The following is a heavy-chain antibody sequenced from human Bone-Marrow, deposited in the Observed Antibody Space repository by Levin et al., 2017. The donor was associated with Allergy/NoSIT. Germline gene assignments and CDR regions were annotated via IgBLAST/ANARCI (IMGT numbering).Heavy chain of an antibody. V-gene: IGHV4-59*01. CDR1: DGSISIYY. J-gene: IGHJ4*02. CDR3: ARDKGYYFDY. CDR2: LYYSGTTGYDSGST. Sequence: SETLSLTCSVSDGSISIYYWNWIRQPPGKGLEWIGYLYYSGTTGYDSGSTSYNPSLKSRVTISGDTSKNQFSLKLNSVTAADTAVYYCARDKGYYFDYWGQGILVTVSS.